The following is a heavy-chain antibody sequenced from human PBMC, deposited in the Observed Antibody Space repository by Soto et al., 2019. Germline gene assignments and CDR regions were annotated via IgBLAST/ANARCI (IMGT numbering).Heavy chain of an antibody. Sequence: QVQLVQSGAEVKKPGSSVKVSCKASGGTFSSYAISWVRQAPGQGLEWMGGIIPIFGTADYAQKFQGRVTITAGESTSTAYMELSSLRSDDTAVYYCAVTMTNYYYYAMDVWGQATTVTVSS. CDR2: IIPIFGTA. V-gene: IGHV1-69*12. CDR1: GGTFSSYA. CDR3: AVTMTNYYYYAMDV. D-gene: IGHD3-22*01. J-gene: IGHJ6*02.